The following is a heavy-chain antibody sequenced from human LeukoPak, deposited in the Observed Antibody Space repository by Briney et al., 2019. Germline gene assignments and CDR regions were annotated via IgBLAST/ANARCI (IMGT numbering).Heavy chain of an antibody. Sequence: ASVKDSCKASGYTFTGYYMHWVRQAPGQGLQWMGWINPNRGGTNYAQKFQGRVTVTRDTSISTAYMELSRLRSDDTAVYYCARVGLNYYDSSAYYSNDAFDIWGQGTMVTVSS. V-gene: IGHV1-2*02. CDR1: GYTFTGYY. J-gene: IGHJ3*02. CDR3: ARVGLNYYDSSAYYSNDAFDI. D-gene: IGHD3-22*01. CDR2: INPNRGGT.